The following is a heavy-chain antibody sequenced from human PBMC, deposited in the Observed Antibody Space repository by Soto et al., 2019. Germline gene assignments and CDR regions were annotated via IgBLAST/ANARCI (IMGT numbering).Heavy chain of an antibody. Sequence: QVQLQESGPGLVKPSQTLSLTCTVSGGSISSGDYYWSWIRQPPGKGLEWIGYILYSGTTNYNPSLESRLTISVDTSKNQLSLKPTPVTAADAAVYYCARSGALDYWGRGTLVTASS. D-gene: IGHD2-15*01. J-gene: IGHJ4*02. V-gene: IGHV4-30-4*01. CDR2: ILYSGTT. CDR1: GGSISSGDYY. CDR3: ARSGALDY.